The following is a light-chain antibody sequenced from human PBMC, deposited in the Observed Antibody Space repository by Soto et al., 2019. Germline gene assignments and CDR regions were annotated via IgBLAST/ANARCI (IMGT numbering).Light chain of an antibody. CDR3: QQYNNWPRT. CDR1: QSVRSN. Sequence: EVVMPQSPATLSVSPGARATLSCRASQSVRSNLAWYQQKPGQAPRLLIHGATTRATGIPARFSGSGSGTEFTLTISSLQSEDFAVYYCQQYNNWPRTFGQGTKV. J-gene: IGKJ1*01. CDR2: GAT. V-gene: IGKV3-15*01.